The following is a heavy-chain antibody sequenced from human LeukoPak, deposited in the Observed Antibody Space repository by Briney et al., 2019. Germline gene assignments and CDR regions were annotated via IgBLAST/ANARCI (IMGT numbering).Heavy chain of an antibody. V-gene: IGHV4-61*01. CDR2: IYYSGST. Sequence: SGTLSLTCTVSVGSVSIGSYYGSSSRQPPGEGLGWVGYIYYSGSTNYNPSLKSRVTISVDTSKTQFSLKLHSVPAPDTAASSCATWVLRSFDWLLYPYGMDVWGNGTTVTVSS. D-gene: IGHD3-9*01. J-gene: IGHJ6*04. CDR1: VGSVSIGSYY. CDR3: ATWVLRSFDWLLYPYGMDV.